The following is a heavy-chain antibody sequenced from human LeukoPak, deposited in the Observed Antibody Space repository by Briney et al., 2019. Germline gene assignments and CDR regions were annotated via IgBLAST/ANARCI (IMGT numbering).Heavy chain of an antibody. CDR2: IIPIFGTA. D-gene: IGHD6-19*01. CDR3: ASTPYSSGWYAKTFDY. CDR1: GGTFSSYA. J-gene: IGHJ4*02. Sequence: ASVKVSFKASGGTFSSYAISWVRQAPGQGLEWMGGIIPIFGTANYAQKFQGRVTITADESTSTAYMELSSLRSEDTAVYYCASTPYSSGWYAKTFDYWGQGTLVTVSS. V-gene: IGHV1-69*13.